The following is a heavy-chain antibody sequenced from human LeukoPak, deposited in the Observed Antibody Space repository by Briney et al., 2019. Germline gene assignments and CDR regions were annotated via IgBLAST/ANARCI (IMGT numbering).Heavy chain of an antibody. V-gene: IGHV1-46*01. CDR2: INPSGGST. J-gene: IGHJ3*02. D-gene: IGHD7-27*01. Sequence: GASVKVSCKASGYTFTSYYMHWVRQAPGQGLEWMGIINPSGGSTTYAQKFQGRVTMTRDTSTSTVYMEPSSLRSEDTAVYYCARTWGSDSDAFDIWGQGTMVTVSS. CDR3: ARTWGSDSDAFDI. CDR1: GYTFTSYY.